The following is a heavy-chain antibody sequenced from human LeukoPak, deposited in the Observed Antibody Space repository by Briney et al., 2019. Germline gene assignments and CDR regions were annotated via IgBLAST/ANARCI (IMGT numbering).Heavy chain of an antibody. J-gene: IGHJ4*02. Sequence: PSETLSLTCTVSGGSISTYYWSWIRQPPGKGLEWIGYIYYNGSTNYNPSLKSRVTISVDTSKNQFSLKLSSVTAADTAVYYCARGVIAVAYFDYWGQGTLVTVSS. D-gene: IGHD6-19*01. CDR1: GGSISTYY. V-gene: IGHV4-59*01. CDR3: ARGVIAVAYFDY. CDR2: IYYNGST.